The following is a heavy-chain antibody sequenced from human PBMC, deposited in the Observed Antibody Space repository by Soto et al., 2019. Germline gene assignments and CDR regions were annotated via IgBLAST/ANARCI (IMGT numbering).Heavy chain of an antibody. J-gene: IGHJ6*02. V-gene: IGHV1-2*04. CDR2: INPNSGGT. CDR1: GYTFTGYY. D-gene: IGHD4-4*01. Sequence: ASVKVSCKASGYTFTGYYMHWVRQAPGQGLEWMGWINPNSGGTNYAQKFQGWVTMTRDTSISTAYMELSRLRSDDTAVYYCAREGSNYAGGMDVWGQGTTVTVSS. CDR3: AREGSNYAGGMDV.